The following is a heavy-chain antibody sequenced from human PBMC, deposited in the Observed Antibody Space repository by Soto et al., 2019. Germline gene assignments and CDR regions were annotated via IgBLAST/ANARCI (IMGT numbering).Heavy chain of an antibody. Sequence: EVQLVESGGGLVKPGGALRLSCAASGFTFSNALMSWVRQAPGKGLEWVGLIKKQADGGTTEYAAPLKGRFTISRDDSENTLYLQMSSLQTEDTAVYYCRTQWLDWGQGTLVTVSS. CDR1: GFTFSNAL. J-gene: IGHJ4*02. V-gene: IGHV3-15*01. D-gene: IGHD6-19*01. CDR3: RTQWLD. CDR2: IKKQADGGTT.